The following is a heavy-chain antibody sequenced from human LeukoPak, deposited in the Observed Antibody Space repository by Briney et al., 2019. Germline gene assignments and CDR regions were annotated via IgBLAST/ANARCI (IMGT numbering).Heavy chain of an antibody. CDR1: GFTFADYS. CDR3: TTDRMIYATNWAVSWFDP. J-gene: IGHJ5*02. V-gene: IGHV3-49*03. Sequence: PGGSLRLSCIASGFTFADYSMTWFRQAPGKGLEWVGLIRSKGYEGPTEYAASVKGRFTISRDDSKSIAYLQMNSLKIEDTAVYYCTTDRMIYATNWAVSWFDPWGQGTLVTVSS. D-gene: IGHD2-8*01. CDR2: IRSKGYEGPT.